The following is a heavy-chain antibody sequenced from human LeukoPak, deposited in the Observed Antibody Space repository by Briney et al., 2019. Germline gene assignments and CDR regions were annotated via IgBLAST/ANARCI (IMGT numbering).Heavy chain of an antibody. CDR2: ISNNGGYA. V-gene: IGHV3-23*01. J-gene: IGHJ6*02. D-gene: IGHD5-12*01. Sequence: GGSLRLSCAASGFTFSSSAMSWVRQAPGEGLEWVSAISNNGGYAYYADSVQGRFTISRDNSKNTLYLQMSSLRAEDTAVYYCVLVAPSYYYYGMDVWGQGTTVTVSS. CDR3: VLVAPSYYYYGMDV. CDR1: GFTFSSSA.